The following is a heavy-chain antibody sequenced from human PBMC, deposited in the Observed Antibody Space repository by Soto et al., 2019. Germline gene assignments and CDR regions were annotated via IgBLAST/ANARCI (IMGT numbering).Heavy chain of an antibody. V-gene: IGHV3-48*02. J-gene: IGHJ5*02. CDR3: ARDNGIAGSFDP. Sequence: PGGSLRLSCAASGFTFSTYSMNWVRQAPGKGLEWISYITSSSTTIFYADSVKGRFTISRDNAKNSLYLQMNSLRDEDTSVYYCARDNGIAGSFDPWRQATLVTVSS. CDR1: GFTFSTYS. CDR2: ITSSSTTI. D-gene: IGHD6-13*01.